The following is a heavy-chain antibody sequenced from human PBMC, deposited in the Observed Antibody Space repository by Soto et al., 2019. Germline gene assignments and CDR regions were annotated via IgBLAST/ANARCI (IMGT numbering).Heavy chain of an antibody. D-gene: IGHD2-15*01. CDR2: ISGSGGST. J-gene: IGHJ6*02. CDR1: GFTFSSYA. V-gene: IGHV3-23*01. Sequence: EVQLLESGGGLVQPGGSLRLSCAASGFTFSSYAMSWVRQAPGKGLEWVSAISGSGGSTYYADSVKGRFTISRDNSKNTLYLQMNSLRAEDTAVYYCAKSYSAPYYYYYYGMDVWGQGTTVTVSS. CDR3: AKSYSAPYYYYYYGMDV.